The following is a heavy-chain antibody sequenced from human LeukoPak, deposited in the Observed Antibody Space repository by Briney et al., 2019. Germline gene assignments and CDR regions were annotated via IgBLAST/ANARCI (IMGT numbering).Heavy chain of an antibody. CDR3: ASVYSSSEVWFDP. CDR2: IYYSGST. Sequence: SETLSLTCTVSGGSISSYYWSWIRQPPGKGLEWIGYIYYSGSTNYNPSLKSRVTISVDTSKNQFSLKLSSVTAADTAVYYCASVYSSSEVWFDPWGQEPWSPSPQ. V-gene: IGHV4-59*01. CDR1: GGSISSYY. D-gene: IGHD6-6*01. J-gene: IGHJ5*02.